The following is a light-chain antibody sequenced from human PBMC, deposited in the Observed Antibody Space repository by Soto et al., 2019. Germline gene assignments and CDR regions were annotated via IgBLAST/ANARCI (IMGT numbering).Light chain of an antibody. J-gene: IGLJ3*02. CDR1: TGAVTSNYF. V-gene: IGLV7-43*01. CDR2: STH. CDR3: LLYAGGPHFL. Sequence: QAVVTQEPSLTVSPGGTVTLTCASSTGAVTSNYFPNWFQQKPGQAPRTLIYSTHNTPSWARVRFSGSLLGDKAALTLSYVQPEDEADYYCLLYAGGPHFLLGGGTKLTVL.